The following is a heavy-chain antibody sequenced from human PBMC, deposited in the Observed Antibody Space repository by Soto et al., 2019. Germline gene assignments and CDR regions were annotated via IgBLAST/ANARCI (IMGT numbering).Heavy chain of an antibody. Sequence: PSVKVSCKASGYTFTGYYMHWVRQAPGQGLEWMGWINPNSGGTNYAQKFQGRVTMTRDTSISTAYMELSRLRSDDTAVYYCARDTGTIFGVVTMAYYGMDVWGQGTTVTVSS. CDR1: GYTFTGYY. V-gene: IGHV1-2*02. J-gene: IGHJ6*02. CDR3: ARDTGTIFGVVTMAYYGMDV. D-gene: IGHD3-3*01. CDR2: INPNSGGT.